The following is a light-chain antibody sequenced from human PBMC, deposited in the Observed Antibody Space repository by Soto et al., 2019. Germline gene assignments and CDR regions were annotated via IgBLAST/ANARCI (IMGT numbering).Light chain of an antibody. CDR1: SSDVGTFNF. CDR2: EVS. Sequence: QSALTHPASVSGSPGQSITISCTGTSSDVGTFNFVSWYQQHPGKAPKLILYEVSKRPSGVSNRFSGSKSGNTASLTMSGLPAEDEADYYCCSYAGSITFVFGTGTKLTVL. CDR3: CSYAGSITFV. J-gene: IGLJ1*01. V-gene: IGLV2-23*02.